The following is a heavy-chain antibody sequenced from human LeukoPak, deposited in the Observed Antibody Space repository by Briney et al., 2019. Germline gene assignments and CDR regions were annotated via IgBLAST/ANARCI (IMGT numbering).Heavy chain of an antibody. V-gene: IGHV3-11*01. CDR3: ARKHAQRAHDY. J-gene: IGHJ4*02. CDR1: GFSFTYYY. CDR2: ISSSSDAI. Sequence: GGSLRLSCAASGFSFTYYYMSWIRQTPAKGLEWVSYISSSSDAIYYADSVKGRFTISRDNAKNFLYLQMNSLRADDTAVYYCARKHAQRAHDYWGQGTLVTVSA.